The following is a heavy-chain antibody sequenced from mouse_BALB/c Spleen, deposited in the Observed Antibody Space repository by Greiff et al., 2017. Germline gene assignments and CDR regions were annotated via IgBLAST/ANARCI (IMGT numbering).Heavy chain of an antibody. D-gene: IGHD2-14*01. CDR3: ARGGSTTGFAY. J-gene: IGHJ3*01. CDR1: GYTFTSYW. V-gene: IGHV1-69*02. CDR2: IDPSDSYT. Sequence: QVQLQQPGAELVKPGASVKLSCKASGYTFTSYWMHWVKQRPGQGLEWIGEIDPSDSYTNYNQKFKGKATLTVDKSSSTAYMQLSSLTSEDSAVYYCARGGSTTGFAYWGEGTLVTVSA.